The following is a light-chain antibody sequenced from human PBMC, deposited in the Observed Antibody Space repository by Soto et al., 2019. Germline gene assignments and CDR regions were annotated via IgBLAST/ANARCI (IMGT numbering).Light chain of an antibody. Sequence: DIQMTQSPSTLSGSVGDRVTITCRASQTISSWLAWYQQKPGKAPKLLIYKASTLKSGVPSRFSGSGSGTEFTLTISSLQSEDFAVYYCQQYNNWPRRTFGQGTKVEIK. CDR2: KAS. J-gene: IGKJ1*01. V-gene: IGKV1-5*03. CDR1: QTISSW. CDR3: QQYNNWPRRT.